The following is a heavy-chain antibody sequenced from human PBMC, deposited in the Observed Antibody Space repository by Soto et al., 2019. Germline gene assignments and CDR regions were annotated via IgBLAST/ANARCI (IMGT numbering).Heavy chain of an antibody. V-gene: IGHV4-30-4*01. Sequence: SETLSLTCTVSGGSISSGAYYWSWVRQPPGKSLEWIGYIYYSGSTYYNPSLKSRVTISVDTSKNQLSLKLSSMTAADTAVYYCVRTRHHSSDSRAFDIWGQGTMVNVSS. D-gene: IGHD3-22*01. CDR1: GGSISSGAYY. CDR3: VRTRHHSSDSRAFDI. J-gene: IGHJ3*02. CDR2: IYYSGST.